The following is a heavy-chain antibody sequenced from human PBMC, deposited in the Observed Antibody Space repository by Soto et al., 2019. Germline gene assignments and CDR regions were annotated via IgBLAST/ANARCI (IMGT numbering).Heavy chain of an antibody. D-gene: IGHD3-10*01. CDR2: ISGNSGRT. J-gene: IGHJ4*02. CDR3: VRVGSTDHERAGID. Sequence: QVQLVQSGAEVKKPGASVKVSCKTSGYTFTNFGISWVRQAPGQGFEWLGWISGNSGRTYYAQKFQGRVTMTSDTATNADYMELRSRTSDDAAVFYCVRVGSTDHERAGIDWGGGTLVTVSS. V-gene: IGHV1-18*01. CDR1: GYTFTNFG.